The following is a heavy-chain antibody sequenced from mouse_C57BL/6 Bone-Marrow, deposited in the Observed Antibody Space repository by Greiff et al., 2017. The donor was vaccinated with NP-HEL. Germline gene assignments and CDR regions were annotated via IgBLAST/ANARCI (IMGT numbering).Heavy chain of an antibody. Sequence: EVQLMESGGGLVQPGGSLKLSCAASGFTFSDYYMYWVRQTPEKRLEWVAYISNGGGSTYYPDTVKGRFTISRDNAKNTLYLQMSRLKSEDTAMYYCARLRSYWYFDVWGTGTTVTVSS. J-gene: IGHJ1*03. V-gene: IGHV5-12*01. CDR3: ARLRSYWYFDV. CDR1: GFTFSDYY. CDR2: ISNGGGST.